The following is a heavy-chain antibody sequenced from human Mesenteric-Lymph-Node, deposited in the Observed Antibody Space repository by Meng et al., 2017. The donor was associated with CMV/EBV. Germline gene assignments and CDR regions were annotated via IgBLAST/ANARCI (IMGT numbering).Heavy chain of an antibody. V-gene: IGHV1-18*01. CDR2: ISAYNGNT. CDR3: ARESLEYCNSPTCHYYFDF. Sequence: ASVKVCKASGYTFTSYGISWVRQAPGQGLQWMGWISAYNGNTNYAQNLQGRVTVTADKSTSTTYMEVSSLTSEDTAVYYCARESLEYCNSPTCHYYFDFWGQGSLVTVSS. J-gene: IGHJ4*02. CDR1: GYTFTSYG. D-gene: IGHD2/OR15-2a*01.